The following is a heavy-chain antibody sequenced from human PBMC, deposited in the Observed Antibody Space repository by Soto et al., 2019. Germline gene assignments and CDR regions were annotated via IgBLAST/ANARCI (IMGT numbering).Heavy chain of an antibody. Sequence: SETLSLTCAVSGGSISSGGYSWSWIRQPPGKGLEWIGEINHSGSTNYNPSLKSRVTISVDTSKNQFSLKLSSVTAADTAVYYCARRGVGRWSTSLGPHGWFDPWGQGTLVTVSS. CDR2: INHSGST. D-gene: IGHD2-2*01. V-gene: IGHV4-34*01. CDR1: GGSISSGGYS. CDR3: ARRGVGRWSTSLGPHGWFDP. J-gene: IGHJ5*02.